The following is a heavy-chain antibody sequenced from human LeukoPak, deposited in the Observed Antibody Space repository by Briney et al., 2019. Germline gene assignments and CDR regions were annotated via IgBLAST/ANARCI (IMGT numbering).Heavy chain of an antibody. Sequence: GGSLRLSCAASGFTFDDYAMHWVRQAPGKGLEWVSGISWNSGSIGYADSVKGRFTISRDNDKNSLYLQMNSLRAEDTALYYCAKGVSSDYWGQGTLVTVSS. CDR2: ISWNSGSI. J-gene: IGHJ4*02. CDR3: AKGVSSDY. D-gene: IGHD3-10*01. CDR1: GFTFDDYA. V-gene: IGHV3-9*01.